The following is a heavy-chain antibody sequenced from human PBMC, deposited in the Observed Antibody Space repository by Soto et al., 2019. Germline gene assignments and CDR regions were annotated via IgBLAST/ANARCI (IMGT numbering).Heavy chain of an antibody. CDR3: AREGVGATTPTSY. V-gene: IGHV1-69*13. Sequence: SVKVSCKASGGTFSSYAISWVRQAPGQGLEWMGGIIPIFGTANYAQKFQGRVTITADESTSTAYMELSSLRSEDTAVYYCAREGVGATTPTSYWGQGXLVTVYS. J-gene: IGHJ4*02. CDR1: GGTFSSYA. D-gene: IGHD1-26*01. CDR2: IIPIFGTA.